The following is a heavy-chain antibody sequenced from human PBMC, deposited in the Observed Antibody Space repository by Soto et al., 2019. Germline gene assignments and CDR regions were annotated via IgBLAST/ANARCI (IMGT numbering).Heavy chain of an antibody. CDR3: ARDLGPNCGGDCYSLRYYYGMDV. J-gene: IGHJ6*02. D-gene: IGHD2-21*02. V-gene: IGHV1-18*04. CDR2: ISAYNGNT. CDR1: GYTFTSYG. Sequence: ASVKVSCKASGYTFTSYGISWVRQAPGQGLEWMGWISAYNGNTNYAQKLQGRVTMTTDTSTSTAYMELRSLRSDDTAVYYCARDLGPNCGGDCYSLRYYYGMDVWGQGTTVTVSS.